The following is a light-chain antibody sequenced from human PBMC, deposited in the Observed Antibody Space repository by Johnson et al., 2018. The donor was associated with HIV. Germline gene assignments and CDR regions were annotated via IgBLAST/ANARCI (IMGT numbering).Light chain of an antibody. CDR2: ENN. J-gene: IGLJ1*01. CDR1: SSNIGNNY. V-gene: IGLV1-51*02. Sequence: QSVLTQSPSVSAAPGQKVTISCSGSSSNIGNNYVSWYQQLPGTAPKLLIYENNKRPSEIPDRFSGSKSGTSATLGITGLQTGDEADYYCGTWDSSLSAFYVFGTGTKVTVL. CDR3: GTWDSSLSAFYV.